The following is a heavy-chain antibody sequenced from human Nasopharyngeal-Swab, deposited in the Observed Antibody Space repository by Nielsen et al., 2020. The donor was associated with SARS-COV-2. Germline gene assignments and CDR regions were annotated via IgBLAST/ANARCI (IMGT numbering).Heavy chain of an antibody. CDR2: IGAAGGT. J-gene: IGHJ6*03. D-gene: IGHD7-27*01. V-gene: IGHV3-13*01. CDR1: GFTFSSND. CDR3: VMGMPQSGGMDV. Sequence: LSLTCAASGFTFSSNDMHWVRLPRGKGLEWVSAIGAAGGTYYPDSVKGRFTISRENAKNSLYLQMNSLRAEDTAIYYCVMGMPQSGGMDVWGKGTTVSVSS.